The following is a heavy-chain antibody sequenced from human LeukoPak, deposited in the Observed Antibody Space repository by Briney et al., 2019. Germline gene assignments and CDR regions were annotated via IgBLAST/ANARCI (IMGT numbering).Heavy chain of an antibody. CDR2: ISSSGSTI. CDR3: AKDIGSYYDY. CDR1: GFTFSSYE. D-gene: IGHD3-10*01. J-gene: IGHJ4*02. V-gene: IGHV3-48*03. Sequence: GGSLRLSCAASGFTFSSYEMNWVRQAPGKGLEWVSYISSSGSTIYYADSVKGRLTISRDNSKNTLYLEMNSLRAEDTAVYYCAKDIGSYYDYWGQGILVTVSS.